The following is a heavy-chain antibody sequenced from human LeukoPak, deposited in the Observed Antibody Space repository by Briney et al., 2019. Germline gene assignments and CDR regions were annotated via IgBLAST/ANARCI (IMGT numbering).Heavy chain of an antibody. Sequence: SETLSLTCTVSGGSISSSRYYWGWIRQPPGKGLEWIGSIHYSGSTNYNPSLKSRVTISVDTSKNQFSLKLSSVTAADTAVYYCARSHSGYVRYYFDYWGQGTLVTVSS. J-gene: IGHJ4*02. D-gene: IGHD5-12*01. CDR3: ARSHSGYVRYYFDY. CDR2: IHYSGST. V-gene: IGHV4-39*07. CDR1: GGSISSSRYY.